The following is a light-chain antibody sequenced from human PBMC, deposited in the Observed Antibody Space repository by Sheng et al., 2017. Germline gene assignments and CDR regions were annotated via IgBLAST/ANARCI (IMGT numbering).Light chain of an antibody. CDR3: QQYNNWPRT. CDR1: QSVSSN. Sequence: EIVMTQSPATLSVSPGERATLSCRASQSVSSNLAWYQQKPGQAPRLLIYSASTRATAIPARFSGSGSGTEFTLTISSLQSEDSAVYYCQQYNNWPRTFANGRRW. V-gene: IGKV3-15*01. CDR2: SAS. J-gene: IGKJ1*01.